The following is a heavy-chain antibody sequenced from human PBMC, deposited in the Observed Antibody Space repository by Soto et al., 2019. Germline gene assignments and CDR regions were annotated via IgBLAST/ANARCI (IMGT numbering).Heavy chain of an antibody. CDR1: GGTFSTYG. D-gene: IGHD3-10*01. CDR3: VSGMVLVFYSPLAIGP. V-gene: IGHV1-69*01. CDR2: IIPIFGTT. Sequence: QVQLVQSGAEVKKPGSSVKVSCKSSGGTFSTYGFFWVRQAPGQGLEWMGGIIPIFGTTNYAQKFQDRVMISTAEATRTASCALTTANCEVTALHYSVSGMVLVFYSPLAIGPRGTGTLV. J-gene: IGHJ5*02.